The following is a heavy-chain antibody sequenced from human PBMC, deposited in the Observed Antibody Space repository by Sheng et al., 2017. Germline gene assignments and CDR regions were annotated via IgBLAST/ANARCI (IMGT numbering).Heavy chain of an antibody. V-gene: IGHV4-39*07. D-gene: IGHD1-26*01. CDR3: ARDPGLLYAREWDRGLFDP. Sequence: QMQLQESGPGLVKPSETLSLICTVSGGSIDSSSYYWGWIRQPPGQGLEWIGSIYYSGSTPTTPVPRESSHISIDVAKNQFSLRLRSVTAADTAVYYCARDPGLLYAREWDRGLFDPWGRVPWSPSLQ. CDR1: GGSIDSSSYY. CDR2: IYYSGSTP. J-gene: IGHJ5*02.